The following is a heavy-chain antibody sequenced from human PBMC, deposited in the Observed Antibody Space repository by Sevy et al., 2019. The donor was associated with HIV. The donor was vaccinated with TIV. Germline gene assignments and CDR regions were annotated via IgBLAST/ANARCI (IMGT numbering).Heavy chain of an antibody. D-gene: IGHD3-16*02. V-gene: IGHV1-69*13. J-gene: IGHJ4*02. CDR2: IIPIFGTA. CDR3: ARDGYDYIWGSYRLNY. Sequence: ASVKVSCKASGGTFSSYAISWVRQAPGQGLEWMGGIIPIFGTANYAQKFQGRVTITADESTSTAYMELSSLRSEDTDVYYCARDGYDYIWGSYRLNYWGQGTLVTVSS. CDR1: GGTFSSYA.